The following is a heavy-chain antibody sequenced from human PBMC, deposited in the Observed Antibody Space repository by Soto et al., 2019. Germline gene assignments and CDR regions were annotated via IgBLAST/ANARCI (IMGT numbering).Heavy chain of an antibody. Sequence: ASVKVSCKASGYAFSSYVMHWVRQAPGQRLEWMGWINAGNGNTKYSQNFQGRVTITRDTSASTAYMELSSLRSDDTAVYYCTRSAVRPSGGIIGPFDYWGQGTLVTVSS. CDR1: GYAFSSYV. CDR2: INAGNGNT. J-gene: IGHJ4*02. CDR3: TRSAVRPSGGIIGPFDY. D-gene: IGHD3-16*02. V-gene: IGHV1-3*01.